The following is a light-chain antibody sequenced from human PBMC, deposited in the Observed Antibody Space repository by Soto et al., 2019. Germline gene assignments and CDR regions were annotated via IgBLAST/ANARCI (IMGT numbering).Light chain of an antibody. CDR3: AAWDDSLSVV. Sequence: QSVLTQPPSASGTPGPRVTISCSGSSSNIGSNYVYWYQQLPGTAPKLLIYSNNQRPSGVPDRFSGSKSGTSASLAISGLRSEDEADYYCAAWDDSLSVVFGGGTKLTV. CDR1: SSNIGSNY. J-gene: IGLJ2*01. CDR2: SNN. V-gene: IGLV1-47*02.